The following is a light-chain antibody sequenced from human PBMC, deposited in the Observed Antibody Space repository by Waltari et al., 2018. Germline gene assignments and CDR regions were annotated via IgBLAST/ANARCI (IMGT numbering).Light chain of an antibody. CDR3: SSYTSTSTFI. V-gene: IGLV2-18*02. Sequence: QAALTQSPSVSGSPGQSVTISCAGTSSHIGNYNRVSWYQQHPGKAPKLMIYEVSNRPSGVSDRFSGSKSGNMASLIISGLQAEDEADYYCSSYTSTSTFIFGSGTRLTVL. CDR1: SSHIGNYNR. J-gene: IGLJ1*01. CDR2: EVS.